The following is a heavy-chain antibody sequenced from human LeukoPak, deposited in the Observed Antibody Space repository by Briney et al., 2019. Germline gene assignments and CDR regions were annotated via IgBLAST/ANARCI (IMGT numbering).Heavy chain of an antibody. CDR3: ARAADDYGDYTHWFDP. CDR2: ISYRGIT. J-gene: IGHJ5*02. V-gene: IGHV4-59*01. CDR1: GGSMSSYY. D-gene: IGHD4-17*01. Sequence: PSETLSLTCTVSGGSMSSYYWSWIRQPPGKGLEWIGYISYRGITNYTPSLKSRVTISVDTSKNQFSLKLSSVTAADTAVYYCARAADDYGDYTHWFDPWGQGTLVTVSS.